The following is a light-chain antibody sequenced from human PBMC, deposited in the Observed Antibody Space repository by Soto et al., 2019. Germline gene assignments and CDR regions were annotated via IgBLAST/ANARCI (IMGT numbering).Light chain of an antibody. V-gene: IGLV1-51*01. CDR1: SSNIGNNY. CDR2: DNN. J-gene: IGLJ3*02. Sequence: QSVLTQPPSVSAAPGQTVTISCSGSSSNIGNNYVSWYQQLPGTAPKLLIYDNNKRPSGIPDRFSGSKSGTSATLGITGLQTGDEADDYCGTWDSGLSAGVFGGGTKVTVL. CDR3: GTWDSGLSAGV.